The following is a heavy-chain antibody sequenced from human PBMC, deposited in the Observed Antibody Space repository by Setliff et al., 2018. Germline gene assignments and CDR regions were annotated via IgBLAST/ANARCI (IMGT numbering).Heavy chain of an antibody. CDR3: VRHPYYDSSGYYSYFDY. D-gene: IGHD3-22*01. Sequence: PGESLKISCKGSGYRFTSNWIGWVRQMPGKGLEWMGLVFPGDSGIRYSPSFQGQVTLSADTSIATAYLHWTSLKASDTAMYYCVRHPYYDSSGYYSYFDYWGQGALVTVSS. CDR1: GYRFTSNW. J-gene: IGHJ4*02. CDR2: VFPGDSGI. V-gene: IGHV5-51*01.